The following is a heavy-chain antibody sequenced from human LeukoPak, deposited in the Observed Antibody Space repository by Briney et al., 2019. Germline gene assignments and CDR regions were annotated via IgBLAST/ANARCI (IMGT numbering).Heavy chain of an antibody. CDR2: TYYRSKWHN. J-gene: IGHJ4*02. CDR3: ARDIIGGLLFDF. V-gene: IGHV6-1*01. Sequence: SQTLSLTCAISGDSVSNNIAAWHWIRQSPSGGLEWLGRTYYRSKWHNDYTVSVKGRITINADTSKNQFSLQLNFVTPEDTAIYYCARDIIGGLLFDFWGQGTLVTVSS. D-gene: IGHD3-16*01. CDR1: GDSVSNNIAA.